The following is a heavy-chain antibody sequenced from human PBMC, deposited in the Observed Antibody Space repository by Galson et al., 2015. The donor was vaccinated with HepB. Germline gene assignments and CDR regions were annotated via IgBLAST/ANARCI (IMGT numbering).Heavy chain of an antibody. CDR1: GYTFTSYG. CDR2: ISAYNGNT. CDR3: GAGGYSYGSRGYFDY. J-gene: IGHJ4*02. V-gene: IGHV1-18*01. Sequence: SVKVSCKASGYTFTSYGISWVRQAPGQGLEWMGWISAYNGNTNYAQKLQGRVTMTTDTSTSTAYMELRSLRSDDTAVYYCGAGGYSYGSRGYFDYWGQGTLVTVSS. D-gene: IGHD5-18*01.